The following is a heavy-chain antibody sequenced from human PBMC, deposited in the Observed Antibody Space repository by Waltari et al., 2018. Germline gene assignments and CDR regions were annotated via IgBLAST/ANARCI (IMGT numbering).Heavy chain of an antibody. CDR2: MWNDGSQX. CDR3: ARGVRXXVGEFDS. Sequence: QVELGESGGGVVQPXRSLRLSCAAXGFVLXNYVMXWVRQAPGVGLEWVAAMWNDGSQXYHANSVQGRFTXSRXNFXXXLXLQMNILXXXYTAXYYCARGVRXXVGEFDSXGQGAPVTVXS. J-gene: IGHJ4*02. CDR1: GFVLXNYV. V-gene: IGHV3-33*01. D-gene: IGHD3-16*01.